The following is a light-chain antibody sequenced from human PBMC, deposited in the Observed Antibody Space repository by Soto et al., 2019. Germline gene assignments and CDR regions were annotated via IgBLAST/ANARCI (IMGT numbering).Light chain of an antibody. V-gene: IGKV1-5*01. CDR2: DAS. Sequence: DIQMTQSPSTLPASVGDRVTITCRASQSISSWLAWYQQKPGKAPKLLIYDASSLESGVPSRFSGSGSGTEFTLTISSLQPDDFATYYCQQYNSYSIYTFGQGTKVDIK. CDR1: QSISSW. CDR3: QQYNSYSIYT. J-gene: IGKJ2*01.